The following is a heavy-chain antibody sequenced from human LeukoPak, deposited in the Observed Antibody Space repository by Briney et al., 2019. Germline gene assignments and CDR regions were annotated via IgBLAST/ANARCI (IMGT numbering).Heavy chain of an antibody. J-gene: IGHJ4*02. CDR3: ARRVTGRGAYYFDY. Sequence: SETLSLTCTVSGGSISTYYWTWIRQPPGKGLEWIGCIYYSGTTHYNPSLKSRVTISVDTSKNQFSLNLSSVTAADTAVYYCARRVTGRGAYYFDYWDQGTLVTVSS. CDR1: GGSISTYY. CDR2: IYYSGTT. V-gene: IGHV4-59*08. D-gene: IGHD1-14*01.